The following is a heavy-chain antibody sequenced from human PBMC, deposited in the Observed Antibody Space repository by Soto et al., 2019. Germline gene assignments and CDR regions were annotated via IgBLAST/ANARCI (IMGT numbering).Heavy chain of an antibody. CDR2: ISGSGGST. CDR3: AKEPEDIVVVPAATHLPDY. CDR1: GFTFSSYA. J-gene: IGHJ4*02. Sequence: GGSLRLSCAASGFTFSSYAMSWVRQAPGKGLEWVSAISGSGGSTYYADSVKGRFTISRDNSKNTLYLQMNSLRAEDTAVYYCAKEPEDIVVVPAATHLPDYWGQGTLVTVSS. V-gene: IGHV3-23*01. D-gene: IGHD2-2*01.